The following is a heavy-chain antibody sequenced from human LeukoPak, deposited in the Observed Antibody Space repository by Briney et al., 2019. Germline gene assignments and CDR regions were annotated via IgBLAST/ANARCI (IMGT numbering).Heavy chain of an antibody. CDR1: GYSFTSYW. D-gene: IGHD3-9*01. CDR2: IYPGDSDT. J-gene: IGHJ4*02. V-gene: IGHV5-51*01. CDR3: ASFRYYDISRYRDY. Sequence: GEPLRISCKGSGYSFTSYWIGWVRQMPGKGLEWMGIIYPGDSDTRYSPSFQGQVTISADKSISTAYLQWSSLKASDTAMYYCASFRYYDISRYRDYWGQGTLVTVSS.